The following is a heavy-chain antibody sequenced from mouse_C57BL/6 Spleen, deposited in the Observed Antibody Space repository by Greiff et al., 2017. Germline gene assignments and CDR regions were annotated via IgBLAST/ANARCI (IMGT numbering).Heavy chain of an antibody. D-gene: IGHD1-3*01. CDR1: GYTFTEYT. Sequence: QVQLQQSGAELVKPGASVKLSCKASGYTFTEYTIHWVKQRSGQGLEWIGWFYPGSGSIKYNEKFKDKATLTVDKPASTAYMQLSSLTSEDSAVYYCARESGWFDYWDQGTTLTVSS. CDR2: FYPGSGSI. CDR3: ARESGWFDY. J-gene: IGHJ2*01. V-gene: IGHV1-62-2*01.